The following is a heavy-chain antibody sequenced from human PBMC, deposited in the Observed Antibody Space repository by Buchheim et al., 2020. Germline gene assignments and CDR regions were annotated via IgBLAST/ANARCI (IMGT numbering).Heavy chain of an antibody. D-gene: IGHD4-23*01. CDR2: IYYSGST. V-gene: IGHV4-59*01. CDR1: GGSISTYY. CDR3: ARVYGDNKNPYYFDY. Sequence: QVQLQESGPGLVRPSETLSLTCTVSGGSISTYYWSWIRQPPGKGLEWIGCIYYSGSTNSNPSLKSRVTISVDTPKNQFSLKLSSVTAADTALYYCARVYGDNKNPYYFDYWGQGTL. J-gene: IGHJ4*02.